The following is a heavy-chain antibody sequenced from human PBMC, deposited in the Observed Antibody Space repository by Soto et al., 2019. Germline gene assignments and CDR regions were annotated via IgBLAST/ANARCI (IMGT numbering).Heavy chain of an antibody. CDR2: ISSNGGST. J-gene: IGHJ6*03. Sequence: GGSPRLSCAASGFTFSSYAMHWVRQAPGKGLEYVSAISSNGGSTYYANSVKGRFTISRDNSKNTLYLQMGSLRAEDMAVYYCAREGIVVVPAAIGSPYYYYYMDVWGKGTTVTVSS. CDR1: GFTFSSYA. D-gene: IGHD2-2*01. V-gene: IGHV3-64*01. CDR3: AREGIVVVPAAIGSPYYYYYMDV.